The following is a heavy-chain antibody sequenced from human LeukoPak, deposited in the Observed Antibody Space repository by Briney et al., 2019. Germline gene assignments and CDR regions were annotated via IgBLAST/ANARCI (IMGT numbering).Heavy chain of an antibody. V-gene: IGHV1-3*01. D-gene: IGHD3-22*01. J-gene: IGHJ3*02. Sequence: ASVKVSCKASGYTFTSYAMHWVRQAPGQRLEWMGWINAGNGNTKYSQKFQGRVTITRDTSASTAYMELSSLRSEDTAVYYCARLEYYYDSSGYPLRAHAFDIWGQGTMVTVSS. CDR2: INAGNGNT. CDR3: ARLEYYYDSSGYPLRAHAFDI. CDR1: GYTFTSYA.